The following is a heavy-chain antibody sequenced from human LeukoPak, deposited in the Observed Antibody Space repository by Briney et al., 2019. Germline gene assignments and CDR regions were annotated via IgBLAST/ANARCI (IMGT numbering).Heavy chain of an antibody. CDR1: GGSMGSHY. J-gene: IGHJ4*02. CDR3: ARGRGGPYYFDY. D-gene: IGHD3-10*01. CDR2: IYYSGST. Sequence: SETLSLTCTVSGGSMGSHYWSWIRQPPGRGLEWIGNIYYSGSTNYNPSLNSRVTISVDTSKNQFSLKLSPVTAADTAVYYCARGRGGPYYFDYWGQGSLVTVSS. V-gene: IGHV4-59*11.